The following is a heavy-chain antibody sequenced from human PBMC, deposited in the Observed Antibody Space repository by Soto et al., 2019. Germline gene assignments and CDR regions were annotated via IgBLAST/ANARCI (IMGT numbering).Heavy chain of an antibody. V-gene: IGHV3-21*01. Sequence: GGSLRLSCAASGFTFSSYSMNWVRQAPGKALEWVSSISSSSSYIYYADSVKGRFTISRDNAKNSLYLQMNSLRAEDTAVYYCARDSREEDVYYYYYGMDVWGQGTTVTVSS. CDR1: GFTFSSYS. CDR3: ARDSREEDVYYYYYGMDV. CDR2: ISSSSSYI. J-gene: IGHJ6*02.